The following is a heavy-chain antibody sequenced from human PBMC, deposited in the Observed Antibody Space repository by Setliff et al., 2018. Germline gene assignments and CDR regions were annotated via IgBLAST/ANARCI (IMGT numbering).Heavy chain of an antibody. V-gene: IGHV1-18*01. D-gene: IGHD5-18*01. CDR3: VREGVDTRSSTDYRYYMDV. CDR2: ISGYNGFI. Sequence: VSVKVSCKASGYSLNTYGISWVRQAPGQGLEWMGWISGYNGFIIYAQKFQGRVTMTTDTSTNTAYMELRSLRSEDTAVYYCVREGVDTRSSTDYRYYMDVWGKGTTVTVSS. J-gene: IGHJ6*03. CDR1: GYSLNTYG.